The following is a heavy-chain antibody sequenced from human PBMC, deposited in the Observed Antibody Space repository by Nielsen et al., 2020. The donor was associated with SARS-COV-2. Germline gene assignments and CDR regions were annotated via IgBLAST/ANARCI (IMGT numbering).Heavy chain of an antibody. CDR1: GYTFTSYY. Sequence: ASVKVSCKASGYTFTSYYMHWVRQAPGQGLEWMGIINPSGGSSTYAQKFQGRVTMTRDTSTSAVYMELSSLRSEDTAVYYCARVERRITIFGVVPRVDLWGRGTLVTVSS. J-gene: IGHJ2*01. CDR2: INPSGGSS. CDR3: ARVERRITIFGVVPRVDL. V-gene: IGHV1-46*01. D-gene: IGHD3-3*01.